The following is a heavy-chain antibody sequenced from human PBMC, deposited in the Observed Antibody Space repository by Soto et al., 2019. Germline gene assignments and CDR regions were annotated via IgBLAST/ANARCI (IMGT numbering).Heavy chain of an antibody. J-gene: IGHJ5*01. V-gene: IGHV3-11*01. CDR2: ISRSGGTI. CDR1: GFTFSDYD. D-gene: IGHD2-15*01. CDR3: ARSRDMATDFES. Sequence: QVQLVESGGGLVKPGESLRLSCAASGFTFSDYDMSWIRQAPGKRLEWVSYISRSGGTIFSADSMKGRFAISRDNSNNLLYLQTNSLRVEDTAMYFCARSRDMATDFESWGQGTLVTVSS.